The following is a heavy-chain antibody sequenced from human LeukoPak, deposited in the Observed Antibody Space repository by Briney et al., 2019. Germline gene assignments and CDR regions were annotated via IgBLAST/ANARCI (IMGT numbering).Heavy chain of an antibody. CDR2: IDYSGST. V-gene: IGHV4-59*08. J-gene: IGHJ6*03. D-gene: IGHD2-2*01. CDR1: GGSISSYY. Sequence: PSETLSLTCTASGGSISSYYWSWIRQPPRKGLEWTGYIDYSGSTNYNPSLKSRVTISVGTSKNQFSLKLTSVTAADTAVYYCARRRTTGLSGYMDVWGKGTTVTVSS. CDR3: ARRRTTGLSGYMDV.